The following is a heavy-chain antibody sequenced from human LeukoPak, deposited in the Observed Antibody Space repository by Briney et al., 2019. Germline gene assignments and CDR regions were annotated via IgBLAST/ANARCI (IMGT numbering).Heavy chain of an antibody. Sequence: SETLSLTCTVSGRSISSYYWSCIRQPPGKGLEWIGHIYNSGSTTYNPSLKSRITISMDASKNQFSLTLSSVTAADTAVYYCAGERWGIAARPWYCDVWGRGTLVTVSS. CDR2: IYNSGST. CDR3: AGERWGIAARPWYCDV. D-gene: IGHD6-6*01. J-gene: IGHJ2*01. CDR1: GRSISSYY. V-gene: IGHV4-59*01.